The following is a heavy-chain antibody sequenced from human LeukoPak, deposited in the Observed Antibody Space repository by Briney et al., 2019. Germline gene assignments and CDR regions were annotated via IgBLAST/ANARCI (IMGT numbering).Heavy chain of an antibody. Sequence: GSVKVSCKASGFTFTDYYIHWVRQAPGQRLEWMGWINAGNGNTKYSQKFQGRVTITRDTSASTAYMELSSLRSEDTAVYYCARDSLTVVTHLFDYWGQGTLVTVSS. D-gene: IGHD4-23*01. CDR2: INAGNGNT. CDR1: GFTFTDYY. CDR3: ARDSLTVVTHLFDY. V-gene: IGHV1-3*01. J-gene: IGHJ4*02.